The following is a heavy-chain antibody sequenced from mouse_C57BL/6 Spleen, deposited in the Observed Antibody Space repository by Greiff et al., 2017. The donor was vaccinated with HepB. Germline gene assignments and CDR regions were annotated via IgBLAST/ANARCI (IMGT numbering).Heavy chain of an antibody. CDR1: GYTFTSYW. V-gene: IGHV1-50*01. Sequence: QVQLQQPGAELVKPGASVKLSCKASGYTFTSYWMQWVKQRPGQGLEWIGEIDPSDSYTNYNQKFKGKATLTVDTSSSTAYMQLSSLTSEDSAVYYCARRPEGFDYWGQGTTLTVSS. CDR3: ARRPEGFDY. J-gene: IGHJ2*01. CDR2: IDPSDSYT.